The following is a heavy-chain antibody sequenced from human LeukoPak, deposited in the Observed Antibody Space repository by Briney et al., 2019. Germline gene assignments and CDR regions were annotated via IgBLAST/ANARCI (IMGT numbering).Heavy chain of an antibody. CDR1: GGSISSVGYY. Sequence: SETLSLTCTVSGGSISSVGYYWSWIRQHPGKGLEWIGYIYSSGSTYYNPSLKSRVTISVDTSKNQLSLKLSSVTAADTAVYYCAVSGPYPRTYYFDSWGQGTLVTVSS. CDR3: AVSGPYPRTYYFDS. V-gene: IGHV4-31*03. D-gene: IGHD3-3*01. CDR2: IYSSGST. J-gene: IGHJ4*02.